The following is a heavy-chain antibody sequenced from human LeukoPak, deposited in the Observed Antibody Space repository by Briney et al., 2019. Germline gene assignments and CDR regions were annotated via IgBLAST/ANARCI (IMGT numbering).Heavy chain of an antibody. J-gene: IGHJ4*02. V-gene: IGHV3-23*01. CDR3: AKRIRGSRGYYYPYYFDY. CDR1: GFTFSSDA. D-gene: IGHD3-22*01. CDR2: ISGSGGST. Sequence: PGGSLRLSCAASGFTFSSDAMSWVRQAPGKGLEWVSAISGSGGSTYYADSVKGRFTISRDNSKNTLYLQMNSLRAEDTAVYYCAKRIRGSRGYYYPYYFDYWGQGTLVTVSS.